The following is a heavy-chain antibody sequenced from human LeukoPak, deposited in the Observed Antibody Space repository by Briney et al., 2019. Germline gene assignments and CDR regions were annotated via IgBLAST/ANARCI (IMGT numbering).Heavy chain of an antibody. CDR2: IGAYNGNT. Sequence: ASVKVSCKASGYTFTSYGISWVRQAPGQGLEWMGWIGAYNGNTNYAQKLQGRVTMTTDTSTSTAYMELRSLRSDDTAVYYCARDSALRGTRYLDYWGQGTLVTVSS. D-gene: IGHD3-9*01. V-gene: IGHV1-18*01. J-gene: IGHJ4*02. CDR3: ARDSALRGTRYLDY. CDR1: GYTFTSYG.